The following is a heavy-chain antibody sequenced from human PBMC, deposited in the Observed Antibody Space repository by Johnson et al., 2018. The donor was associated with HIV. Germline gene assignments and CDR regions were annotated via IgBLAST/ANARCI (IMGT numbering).Heavy chain of an antibody. D-gene: IGHD3-22*01. CDR3: ARATYYYDTSGYLTRPRAFDV. V-gene: IGHV3-23*04. CDR2: ISGSGGST. Sequence: VQLVESGGGVVQPGRSLRLSCAASGFTFSSYWMSWVRQAPGKGLEWVSAISGSGGSTYYADSVKGRFTISRDNSKNTLFLQMNSLRVEDTAVYYCARATYYYDTSGYLTRPRAFDVWGQGTMVTVSS. J-gene: IGHJ3*01. CDR1: GFTFSSYW.